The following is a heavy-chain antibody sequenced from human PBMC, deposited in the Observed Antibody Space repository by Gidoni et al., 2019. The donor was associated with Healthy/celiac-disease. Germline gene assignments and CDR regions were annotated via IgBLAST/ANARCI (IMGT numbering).Heavy chain of an antibody. V-gene: IGHV3-33*01. CDR1: GFTFSSYG. CDR3: ARDGSYSSSWLDFDP. CDR2: IWYDGSNK. Sequence: QVQLVESGGGVVQPGRSLRLSCSASGFTFSSYGMHWVRQAPGKGLEWVAVIWYDGSNKYYADSVKGRFTISRDNSKNTLYLQMNSLRAEDTAVYYCARDGSYSSSWLDFDPWGQRTLVTVSS. J-gene: IGHJ5*01. D-gene: IGHD6-13*01.